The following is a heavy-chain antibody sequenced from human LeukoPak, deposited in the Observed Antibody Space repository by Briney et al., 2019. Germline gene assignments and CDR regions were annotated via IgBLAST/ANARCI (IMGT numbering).Heavy chain of an antibody. Sequence: ASVKVSCKASGYTFTNYGINWVRQAPGQGLEWMGYISAYNGNTNYAQKFQGRVTMTTDTSTNTVYVELRSLRSDDTAVYYCARVAVAQYCFDYWGQGTLVTVSS. V-gene: IGHV1-18*01. CDR1: GYTFTNYG. CDR2: ISAYNGNT. D-gene: IGHD4-23*01. J-gene: IGHJ4*02. CDR3: ARVAVAQYCFDY.